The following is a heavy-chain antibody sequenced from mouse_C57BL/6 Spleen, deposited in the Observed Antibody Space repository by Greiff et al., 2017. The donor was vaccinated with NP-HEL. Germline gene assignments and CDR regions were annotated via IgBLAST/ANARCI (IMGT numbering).Heavy chain of an antibody. V-gene: IGHV1-19*01. CDR1: GYTFTDYY. J-gene: IGHJ3*01. CDR2: INPYNGGT. D-gene: IGHD2-4*01. Sequence: VQLKESGPVLVKPGASVKMSCKASGYTFTDYYMNWVKQSHGKSLEWIGVINPYNGGTSYNQKFKGKATLTVDKSSSTAYMELNSLTSEDSAVYYCAREYDYDQGFAYWGQGTLVTVSA. CDR3: AREYDYDQGFAY.